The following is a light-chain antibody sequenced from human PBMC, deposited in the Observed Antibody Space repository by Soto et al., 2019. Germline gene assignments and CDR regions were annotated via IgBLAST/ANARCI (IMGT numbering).Light chain of an antibody. CDR2: EGS. V-gene: IGLV2-23*01. CDR1: SSDIGSFNL. Sequence: QSALTQPASVSGSPGQSVTISCTGTSSDIGSFNLVSWYQQHPGKVPKLIIYEGSKRPSGVSNRLSGSKSGNTASLTISGLQAEDEADYYCCSYAGGVDVVFGGGTKVTVL. J-gene: IGLJ2*01. CDR3: CSYAGGVDVV.